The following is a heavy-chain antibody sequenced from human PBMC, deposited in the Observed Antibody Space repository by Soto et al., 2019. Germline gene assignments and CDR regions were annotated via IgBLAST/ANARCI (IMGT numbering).Heavy chain of an antibody. CDR1: GGSISSYY. V-gene: IGHV4-4*07. J-gene: IGHJ6*02. Sequence: LTCTVSGGSISSYYWNWIRQPAGKGLEWIGRLSTSGSADYNPSLKSRVTMSVDTSTTQLSLKLNSVTAADTAVYYCARGGEYTGFYGMDVWGQGTTVTVSS. D-gene: IGHD5-12*01. CDR2: LSTSGSA. CDR3: ARGGEYTGFYGMDV.